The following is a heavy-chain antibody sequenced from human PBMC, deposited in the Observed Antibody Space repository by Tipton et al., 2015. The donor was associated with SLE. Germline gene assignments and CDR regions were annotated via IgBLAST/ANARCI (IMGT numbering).Heavy chain of an antibody. CDR1: GFTLSAYN. J-gene: IGHJ4*02. V-gene: IGHV3-48*01. Sequence: SLRLSCSASGFTLSAYNMNWVRQAPGRGLEWVSYISSSSTTIYYADSVRGRFTVSRDNAKNSLYLQMNNLGVEDTAVYYCSRAGAVRPPDYWGQGTLVTVSS. D-gene: IGHD6-6*01. CDR3: SRAGAVRPPDY. CDR2: ISSSSTTI.